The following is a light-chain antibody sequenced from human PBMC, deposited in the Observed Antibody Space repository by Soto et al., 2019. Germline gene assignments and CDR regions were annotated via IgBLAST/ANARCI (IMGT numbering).Light chain of an antibody. CDR3: QQYDTSRT. J-gene: IGKJ1*01. Sequence: EIVLTQSPGTLSLSPGERATLSCRASQSLGSSDLAWYQHKPGQAPRLLIYGVSNRATGIPDRFSGSGSGIDFTLTISRLEPEDFAVYYCQQYDTSRTFGQGTKVESK. CDR1: QSLGSSD. V-gene: IGKV3-20*01. CDR2: GVS.